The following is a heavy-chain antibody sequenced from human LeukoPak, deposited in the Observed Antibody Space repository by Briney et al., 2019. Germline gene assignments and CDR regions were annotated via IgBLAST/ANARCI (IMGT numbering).Heavy chain of an antibody. Sequence: PSETLSLTCTVSGGSISSYYWSWIRQPPGKGLEWIGYIYYSGSTNYNPSLKSRATIAVDTSKNQFSLKLSSVTAADTAVYYCARHIAVAGTGFDYWGQGTLVTVSS. CDR3: ARHIAVAGTGFDY. V-gene: IGHV4-59*08. CDR1: GGSISSYY. J-gene: IGHJ4*02. D-gene: IGHD6-19*01. CDR2: IYYSGST.